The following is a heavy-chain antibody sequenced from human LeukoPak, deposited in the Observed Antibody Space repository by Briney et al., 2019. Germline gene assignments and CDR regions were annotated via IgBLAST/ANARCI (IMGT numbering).Heavy chain of an antibody. V-gene: IGHV3-48*04. CDR3: ARVHVTMVRGVIIVPPDY. Sequence: GGSLRLSCAASGFTFSSYSMNWVRQAPGKGLEWVSYISSSSSTIYYADSVKGRFTISRDNAKNSLYLQMNSLRAEDTAVYYCARVHVTMVRGVIIVPPDYWGQGTLVTVSS. CDR2: ISSSSSTI. J-gene: IGHJ4*02. D-gene: IGHD3-10*01. CDR1: GFTFSSYS.